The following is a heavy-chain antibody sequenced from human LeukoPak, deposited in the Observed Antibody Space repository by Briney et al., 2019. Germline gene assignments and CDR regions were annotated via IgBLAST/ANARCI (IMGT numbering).Heavy chain of an antibody. CDR2: ISGYNGNT. CDR1: GYIFTNYG. V-gene: IGHV1-18*01. D-gene: IGHD3-22*01. CDR3: ATGTPGYYDSSGSISYYLDY. Sequence: ASVKVSCEASGYIFTNYGISWVRQAPGQGLEWMGWISGYNGNTKYAQKLQGRVTMTTDTSTSTAYMEVRSLRSEDTAVYYCATGTPGYYDSSGSISYYLDYWGQGTLVTVSS. J-gene: IGHJ4*02.